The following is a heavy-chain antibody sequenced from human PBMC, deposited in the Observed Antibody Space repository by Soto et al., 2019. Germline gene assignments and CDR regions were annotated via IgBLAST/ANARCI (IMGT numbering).Heavy chain of an antibody. CDR1: GGSISNYY. Sequence: SETLSLTCTVSGGSISNYYWSWIRQPPGKGLEWIGFVYYTGSTNYNPSLKSRVTISLDTSKNQFSLKVSSATAADTAMYYCARAGYSYGTGYYFDYWGQGTLVTVSS. CDR2: VYYTGST. D-gene: IGHD5-18*01. J-gene: IGHJ4*02. CDR3: ARAGYSYGTGYYFDY. V-gene: IGHV4-59*01.